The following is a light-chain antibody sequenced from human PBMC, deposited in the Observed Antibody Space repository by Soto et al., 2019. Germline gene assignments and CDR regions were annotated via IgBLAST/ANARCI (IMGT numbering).Light chain of an antibody. CDR1: QSVSSTS. CDR2: GTS. J-gene: IGKJ1*01. Sequence: EIVLTQSPGTLSLSPGERATLSFRASQSVSSTSLAWYQQKPGQAPRLLIFGTSNRATGIPDRFSGSGSGTDFTLTISRLEPEDFAVYYCQQYAGSSTFGQGTKVDIK. CDR3: QQYAGSST. V-gene: IGKV3-20*01.